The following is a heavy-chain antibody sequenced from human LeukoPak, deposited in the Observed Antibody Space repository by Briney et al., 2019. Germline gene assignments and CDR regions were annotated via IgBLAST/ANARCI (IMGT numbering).Heavy chain of an antibody. CDR3: AREIEAFDL. Sequence: GGSLRLSCAASGFMFSTNQMNWVRQAPGRGLEWVASISTSSNYRYYADSVQGRFTISRDNAEKSLYLQMDSLRAEDTAVYYCAREIEAFDLWGQGTMVTVSS. V-gene: IGHV3-21*01. CDR2: ISTSSNYR. CDR1: GFMFSTNQ. J-gene: IGHJ3*01.